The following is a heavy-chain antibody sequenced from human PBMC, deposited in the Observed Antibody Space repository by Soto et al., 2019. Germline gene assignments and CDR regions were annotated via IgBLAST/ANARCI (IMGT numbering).Heavy chain of an antibody. Sequence: SVEASCKASGGTFSSYAISSVRKAPGQGLEWMGGIILIFRTANYAQKFQGRVTITADESTSTAYMELSTLRFEDTDVYYCAGTSRPRPTFYGMELGGQRSTVIV. CDR3: AGTSRPRPTFYGMEL. CDR2: IILIFRTA. V-gene: IGHV1-69*13. D-gene: IGHD6-6*01. J-gene: IGHJ6*02. CDR1: GGTFSSYA.